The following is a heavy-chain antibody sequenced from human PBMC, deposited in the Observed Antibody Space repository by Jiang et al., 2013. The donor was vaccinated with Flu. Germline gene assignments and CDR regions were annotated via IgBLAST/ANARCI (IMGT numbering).Heavy chain of an antibody. CDR1: GFTFSSYW. CDR2: TNTDGSST. V-gene: IGHV3-74*01. J-gene: IGHJ4*02. D-gene: IGHD2-2*01. CDR3: ARGGCSSTSCLDY. Sequence: RLSCAASGFTFSSYWMHWVRQAPGKGLVWVSRTNTDGSSTNYADSVKGRFTISRDNAKNTLYLRMNSLRAEDTAVYYCARGGCSSTSCLDYWGQGTLVTVSS.